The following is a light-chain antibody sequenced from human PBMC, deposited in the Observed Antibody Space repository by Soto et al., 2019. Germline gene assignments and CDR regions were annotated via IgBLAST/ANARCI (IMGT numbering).Light chain of an antibody. CDR3: QQYNHYWT. CDR1: QSINSW. V-gene: IGKV1-5*03. CDR2: KAS. J-gene: IGKJ1*01. Sequence: DIQMTQSPSTLSAFVGERVTITCRASQSINSWLAWYQQKPGKAPRLLIYKASSLESGVPSRFSGSGSGTEFTLTISSLQPDDFATYYCQQYNHYWTFGQGTKVEFK.